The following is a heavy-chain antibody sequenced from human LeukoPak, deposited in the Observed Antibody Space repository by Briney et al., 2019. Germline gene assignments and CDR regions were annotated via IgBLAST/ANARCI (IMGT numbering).Heavy chain of an antibody. D-gene: IGHD6-13*01. CDR1: GDTFTNYW. V-gene: IGHV5-51*01. Sequence: GESLKISCKASGDTFTNYWIAWVRQMPGKGLEWMGIIYPGDSDTRYSPSVEGQVTISVDKSISTAFLQWSSLKASDTAMYYCARGGVFSSSWIAYFDYWGQGTLVTVSS. CDR2: IYPGDSDT. CDR3: ARGGVFSSSWIAYFDY. J-gene: IGHJ4*02.